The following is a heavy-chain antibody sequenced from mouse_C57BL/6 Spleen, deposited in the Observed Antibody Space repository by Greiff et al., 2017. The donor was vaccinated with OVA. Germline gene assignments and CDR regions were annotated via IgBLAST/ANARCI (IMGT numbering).Heavy chain of an antibody. Sequence: VQLQQSGAELVRPGASVKLSCKASGYTFTDYYINWVKQRPGQGLEWIARIYPGSGNTYYNEKFKGKATLTAEKSSSTAYMQLSSLTSEDSAVYFCARGANWDYWGQGTTLTVSS. V-gene: IGHV1-76*01. CDR1: GYTFTDYY. CDR2: IYPGSGNT. J-gene: IGHJ2*01. CDR3: ARGANWDY. D-gene: IGHD4-1*01.